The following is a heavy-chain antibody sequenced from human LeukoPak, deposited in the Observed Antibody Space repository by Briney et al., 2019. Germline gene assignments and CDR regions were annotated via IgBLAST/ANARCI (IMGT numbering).Heavy chain of an antibody. J-gene: IGHJ4*02. V-gene: IGHV3-48*03. CDR1: GFTFSSYE. Sequence: GGSLRLSCAASGFTFSSYEMNWVRQAPGKGLEWVSYISSSSSTIYYADSVKGRFTISRDNAKNSLYLQMNSLRAEDTAVYYCAREWFRGIDYWGQGTLVTVSS. CDR2: ISSSSSTI. D-gene: IGHD3-10*01. CDR3: AREWFRGIDY.